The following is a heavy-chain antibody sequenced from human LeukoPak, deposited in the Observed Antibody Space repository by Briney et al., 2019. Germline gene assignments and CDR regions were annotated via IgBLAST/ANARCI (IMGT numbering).Heavy chain of an antibody. J-gene: IGHJ2*01. V-gene: IGHV5-51*01. CDR3: ARPATVVTPWYFDL. CDR1: GYSFTSYW. CDR2: IYPGDSDT. D-gene: IGHD4-23*01. Sequence: GESLKISCKGSGYSFTSYWTGWVRQMPGKGLEWMGIIYPGDSDTRYSPSFQGQVTISADKPISTAYVQWSSLKASGTAMYYCARPATVVTPWYFDLWGRGTLVTVSS.